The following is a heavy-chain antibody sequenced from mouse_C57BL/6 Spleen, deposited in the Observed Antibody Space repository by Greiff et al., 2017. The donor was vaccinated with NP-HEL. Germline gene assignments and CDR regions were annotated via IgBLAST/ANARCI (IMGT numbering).Heavy chain of an antibody. J-gene: IGHJ2*01. Sequence: DVMLVESGEGLVKPGGSLKLSCAASGFTFSSYAMSWVRQTPEKRLEWVAYISSGGDYIYYADTVKGRFTISRDNARNTLYLQMSSLKSEDTAMYYCTRDKTGAYYFDYWGQGTTLTVSS. CDR1: GFTFSSYA. CDR2: ISSGGDYI. D-gene: IGHD4-1*01. CDR3: TRDKTGAYYFDY. V-gene: IGHV5-9-1*02.